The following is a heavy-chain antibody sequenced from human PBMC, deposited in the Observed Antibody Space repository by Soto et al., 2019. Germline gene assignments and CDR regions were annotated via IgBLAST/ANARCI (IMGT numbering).Heavy chain of an antibody. V-gene: IGHV6-1*01. CDR1: GDSVSSNSAA. J-gene: IGHJ5*01. D-gene: IGHD6-19*01. CDR3: ARAPSNSSGFYASLNWFDP. Sequence: SQTLSLTCAISGDSVSSNSAAWNWIRQSPSRGLEWLGRTYYRSKWYNDYAVSVESRITINPDTSKNQFSLQLNSVTPEDTAVYYCARAPSNSSGFYASLNWFDPWGQGTLVTVSS. CDR2: TYYRSKWYN.